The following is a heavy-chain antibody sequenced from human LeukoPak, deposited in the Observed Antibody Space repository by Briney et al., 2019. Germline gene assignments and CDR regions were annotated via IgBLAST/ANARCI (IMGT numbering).Heavy chain of an antibody. J-gene: IGHJ4*02. Sequence: GGSLRLSCAASGFTVSSNYMSWVRQAPGKGLEWVSVIYSGGSTYYADSVKGRFTISRDNSKNTLYLQMNSLRAEDTAVYYCARDRHTGSTSYWGQGTLVTVSS. D-gene: IGHD1-14*01. CDR1: GFTVSSNY. CDR3: ARDRHTGSTSY. CDR2: IYSGGST. V-gene: IGHV3-66*01.